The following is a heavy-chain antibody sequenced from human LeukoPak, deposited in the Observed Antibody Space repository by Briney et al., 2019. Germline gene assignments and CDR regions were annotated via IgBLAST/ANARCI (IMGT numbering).Heavy chain of an antibody. V-gene: IGHV3-48*01. CDR2: ISSSSSTI. CDR3: APKMYYYDSSAYYPFDH. Sequence: GGSLRLSCTASGFTFSSYSMNWVRQTPGKGLEWVSYISSSSSTIHYADSVKGRFTISRDNAKNSLYLEMNSLRAEDTAVYYCAPKMYYYDSSAYYPFDHWGQGTLVTVSS. D-gene: IGHD3-22*01. CDR1: GFTFSSYS. J-gene: IGHJ4*02.